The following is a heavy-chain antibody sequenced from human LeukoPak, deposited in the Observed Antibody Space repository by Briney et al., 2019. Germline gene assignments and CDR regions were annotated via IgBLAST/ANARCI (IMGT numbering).Heavy chain of an antibody. CDR3: ARADCSSTSCPNDY. Sequence: SETLSLTCTVSGGSVSSGSYYWSWIRQPPGKGLEWIGYIYYSGSTYYNPSLKSRVTISVGTSKNQFSLKLSSVTAADTAVYYCARADCSSTSCPNDYWGQGTLVTVSS. J-gene: IGHJ4*02. CDR1: GGSVSSGSYY. V-gene: IGHV4-61*01. D-gene: IGHD2-2*01. CDR2: IYYSGST.